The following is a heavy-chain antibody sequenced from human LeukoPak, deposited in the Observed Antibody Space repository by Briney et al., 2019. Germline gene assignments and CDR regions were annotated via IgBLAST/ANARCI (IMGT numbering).Heavy chain of an antibody. CDR1: GFTFSSYG. CDR3: AKDGLDFPYYYYYYMDV. Sequence: PGGSLRLSCAASGFTFSSYGMHWVRQAPGKGLEWVAFIRYDGSNKYYADSVKGRFTISRDNSKNTLYLQMNSLRAEDTAVYHCAKDGLDFPYYYYYYMDVWGKGTTVTVSS. V-gene: IGHV3-30*02. D-gene: IGHD2/OR15-2a*01. J-gene: IGHJ6*03. CDR2: IRYDGSNK.